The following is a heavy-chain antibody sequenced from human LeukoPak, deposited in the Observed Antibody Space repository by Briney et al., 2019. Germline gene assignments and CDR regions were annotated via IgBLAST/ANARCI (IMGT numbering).Heavy chain of an antibody. CDR3: AKDRRPTVSGGYFDL. Sequence: PGGSLRLSCAASGFTFSSYGMSWVRQTPGKGLEWVSSISSSSSYIYYADSVKGRFTISRDNAKNSLYLRMNSLRAEDTALYYCAKDRRPTVSGGYFDLWGRGTLVIVSS. J-gene: IGHJ2*01. CDR2: ISSSSSYI. V-gene: IGHV3-21*04. CDR1: GFTFSSYG. D-gene: IGHD3-10*01.